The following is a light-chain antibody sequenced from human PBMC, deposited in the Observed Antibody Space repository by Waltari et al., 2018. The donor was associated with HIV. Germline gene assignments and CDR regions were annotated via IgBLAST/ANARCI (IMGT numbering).Light chain of an antibody. CDR1: SSNIGANR. V-gene: IGLV1-44*01. J-gene: IGLJ3*02. CDR2: SDA. CDR3: STWDDSLIGRV. Sequence: QSLLTQPPSASGAPGQMVTLTCSGSSSNIGANRVYWHQHFTGSAPPLLLYSDAKLPPRVADRVSASTSGTSASLAILCLLFDVEAVYYCSTWDDSLIGRVFGGGTRLTVL.